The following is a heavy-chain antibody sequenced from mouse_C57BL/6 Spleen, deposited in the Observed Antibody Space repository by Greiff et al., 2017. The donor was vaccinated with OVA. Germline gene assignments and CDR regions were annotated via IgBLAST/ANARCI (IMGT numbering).Heavy chain of an antibody. Sequence: QVQLQQSGAELVKPGASVKISCKASGYAFSSYWMNWVKQRPGKGLEWIGQIYPGDGDTNYNGKFKGKATLTADKSSSTAYMQLSSLTSEDSAVYFCARARGYDYDAWFAYWGQGTLVTVSA. CDR1: GYAFSSYW. J-gene: IGHJ3*01. D-gene: IGHD2-4*01. CDR2: IYPGDGDT. CDR3: ARARGYDYDAWFAY. V-gene: IGHV1-80*01.